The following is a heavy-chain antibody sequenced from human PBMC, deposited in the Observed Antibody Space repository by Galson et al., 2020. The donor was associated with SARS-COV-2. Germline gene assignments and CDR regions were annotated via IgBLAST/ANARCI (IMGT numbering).Heavy chain of an antibody. CDR3: ASPYLAAASFFGAFDI. D-gene: IGHD2-15*01. CDR2: ISGSGTNI. J-gene: IGHJ3*02. CDR1: GFTFSNYE. V-gene: IGHV3-48*03. Sequence: GESLKISCAGSGFTFSNYEMNWVRQAPGKGLEWVPYISGSGTNIYYADSVKGRFTISRDNAMNSLYLQMTSLRAEDTGVYYCASPYLAAASFFGAFDIWGLGTMVTVSS.